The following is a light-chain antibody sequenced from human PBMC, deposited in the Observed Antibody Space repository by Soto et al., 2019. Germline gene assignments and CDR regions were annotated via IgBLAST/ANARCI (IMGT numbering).Light chain of an antibody. J-gene: IGLJ2*01. CDR1: SSDVGGYNY. CDR2: EVS. CDR3: SLYTSSSTLHVV. Sequence: QSALTQPASVSGSPGQSITISCTGTSSDVGGYNYVSWYQQHPGKAPKLMIYEVSNRPSGVSNRFSGSKSGNTASLTISGLQAEDESDYYCSLYTSSSTLHVVFGGGTKVTVL. V-gene: IGLV2-14*01.